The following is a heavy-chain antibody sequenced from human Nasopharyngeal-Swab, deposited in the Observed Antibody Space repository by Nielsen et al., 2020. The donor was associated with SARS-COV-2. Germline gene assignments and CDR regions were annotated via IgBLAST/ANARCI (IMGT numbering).Heavy chain of an antibody. Sequence: GGSLRLSCAASGFTFSSYWMSWVRQAPGKGLEWVASIKQDGSEKYYVDSVKGRFTISRDNAKNSLYLQMNSLRAEDTAVYYCAKRGYSYVNKFDLWGQVTLVTVSS. J-gene: IGHJ4*02. CDR1: GFTFSSYW. CDR2: IKQDGSEK. V-gene: IGHV3-7*03. CDR3: AKRGYSYVNKFDL. D-gene: IGHD5-18*01.